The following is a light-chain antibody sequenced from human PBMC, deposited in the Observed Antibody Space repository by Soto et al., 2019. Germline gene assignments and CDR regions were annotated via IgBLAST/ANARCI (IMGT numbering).Light chain of an antibody. CDR2: ETS. CDR1: QSILKSSNSKNS. J-gene: IGKJ1*01. CDR3: QQYYTTPRT. Sequence: DIVMTQSPDSLAVSLGERATINCKSSQSILKSSNSKNSLAWYQQKAGRPPKLLIHETSTRDYGVPDRFSGSGSGTDFTLTISSLQAEDVAVYYCQQYYTTPRTFGQGTKVDIK. V-gene: IGKV4-1*01.